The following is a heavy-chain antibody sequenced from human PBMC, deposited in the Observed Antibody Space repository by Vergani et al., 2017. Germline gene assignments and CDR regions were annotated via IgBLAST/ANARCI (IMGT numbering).Heavy chain of an antibody. D-gene: IGHD3-22*01. CDR3: ARHEAYYDPYWYFDL. V-gene: IGHV4-59*08. CDR2: IYYSGST. CDR1: GGSISSYY. J-gene: IGHJ2*01. Sequence: QVQLQESGPGLVKPSETLSLTCTVSGGSISSYYWSWIRQPPGKGLEWIGYIYYSGSTNYNPSLKSRVTISVDTSKNQFSLTLSSVTAADTAVYYCARHEAYYDPYWYFDLWGRGTLVTVSS.